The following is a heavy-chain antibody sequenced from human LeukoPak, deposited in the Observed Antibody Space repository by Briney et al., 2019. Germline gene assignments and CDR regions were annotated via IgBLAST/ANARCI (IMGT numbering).Heavy chain of an antibody. CDR2: ISGSGGST. CDR1: GFTFSTYA. Sequence: GGSLRLSCAAPGFTFSTYAMNWVRQAPGKGLEWVSGISGSGGSTYYADSVKGRFTISRDNSKDTLYLQMNSLRAEDTAVYYCAKVSGSFDYWGQGTLVTVSS. CDR3: AKVSGSFDY. D-gene: IGHD2/OR15-2a*01. J-gene: IGHJ4*02. V-gene: IGHV3-23*01.